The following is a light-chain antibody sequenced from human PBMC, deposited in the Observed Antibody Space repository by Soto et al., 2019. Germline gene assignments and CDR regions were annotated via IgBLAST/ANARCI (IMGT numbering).Light chain of an antibody. CDR3: QQLNSFPFI. CDR1: QAIDTY. J-gene: IGKJ5*01. CDR2: AAS. Sequence: DLQLTQSPSFLSASVGDRVTITCRASQAIDTYLAWYQQKPGKAPKLLIYAASLLQSGVPSRFRGSGSGTEFTLTINSLQPEDFASYYCQQLNSFPFIFGQGTRLEIK. V-gene: IGKV1-9*01.